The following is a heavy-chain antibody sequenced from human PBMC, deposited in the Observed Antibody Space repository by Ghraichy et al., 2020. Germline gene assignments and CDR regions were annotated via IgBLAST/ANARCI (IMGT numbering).Heavy chain of an antibody. V-gene: IGHV3-48*02. J-gene: IGHJ3*02. CDR1: GFTFSSYS. CDR3: ARVLSYGRHDAFDI. Sequence: GGSLRLSCAASGFTFSSYSMNWVRQAPGKGLEWVSYISSSSSTIYYADSVKGRFTISRDNAKNSLYLQMNSLRDEDTAVYYCARVLSYGRHDAFDIWRQGTMVTVSS. CDR2: ISSSSSTI. D-gene: IGHD5-18*01.